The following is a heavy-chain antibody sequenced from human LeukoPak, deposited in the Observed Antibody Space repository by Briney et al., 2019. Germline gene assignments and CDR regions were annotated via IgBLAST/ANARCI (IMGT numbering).Heavy chain of an antibody. D-gene: IGHD3-3*01. V-gene: IGHV3-21*01. Sequence: GGSLRLSCAASGFTFSSYSMNWVRQAPGKGLEWVSSISSSSSYIYYADSVKGRFTISRDNAKNSLYLQMNSLRAEDTAVYYCARGSIITIFGVVDYWGQGTLVTVSS. CDR3: ARGSIITIFGVVDY. CDR1: GFTFSSYS. J-gene: IGHJ4*02. CDR2: ISSSSSYI.